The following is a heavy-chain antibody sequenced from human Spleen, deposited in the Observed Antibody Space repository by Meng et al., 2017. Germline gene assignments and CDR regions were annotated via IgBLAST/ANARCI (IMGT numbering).Heavy chain of an antibody. J-gene: IGHJ2*01. CDR2: MKPKSGNT. D-gene: IGHD3-10*01. CDR1: GDTFTTDD. Sequence: VSVKVSCKASGDTFTTDDINWLRQATGQGLEWMGWMKPKSGNTGHAQKFQGRIIITRNTSISTAYMELSSLTSEDTAVYYCARGRTSGSGKWYFDLWGHGTLVTVSS. V-gene: IGHV1-8*01. CDR3: ARGRTSGSGKWYFDL.